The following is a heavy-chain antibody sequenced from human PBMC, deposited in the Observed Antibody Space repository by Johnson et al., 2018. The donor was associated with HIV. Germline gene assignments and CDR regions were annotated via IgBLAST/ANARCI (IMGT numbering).Heavy chain of an antibody. CDR2: ISYDGRNK. CDR1: GFTFGSYA. V-gene: IGHV3-30*04. J-gene: IGHJ3*02. Sequence: QVQLVESGGGVVQPGRSLRLSCAASGFTFGSYAMHWVRQAPGKGLEWVAVISYDGRNKYYADSVKGRFTISSDNAKNSLYRQMNSLRAEDTAVYYRARDRLFGSSWYGVGAFDIWGQGTMVTVSS. CDR3: ARDRLFGSSWYGVGAFDI. D-gene: IGHD6-13*01.